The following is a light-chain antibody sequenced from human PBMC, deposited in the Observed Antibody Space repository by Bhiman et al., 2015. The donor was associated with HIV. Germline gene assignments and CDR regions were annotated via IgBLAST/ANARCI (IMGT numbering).Light chain of an antibody. CDR2: EDN. CDR3: QSYDSNSKGV. CDR1: SGSIASKY. J-gene: IGLJ3*02. V-gene: IGLV6-57*01. Sequence: TQPPSVSAAPGQTVTISCTRSSGSIASKYVQWYQQRPGSSPTTVIYEDNQRPSGVPDRFSGSIDSSSNSASLTISGLKTEDEADYYCQSYDSNSKGVFGGGTKLTVL.